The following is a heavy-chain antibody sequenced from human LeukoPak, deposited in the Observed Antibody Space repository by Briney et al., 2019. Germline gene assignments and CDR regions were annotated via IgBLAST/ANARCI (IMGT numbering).Heavy chain of an antibody. V-gene: IGHV3-23*01. CDR2: ITNSGDRT. D-gene: IGHD3-10*01. Sequence: GGSLRLSCEASGFTFNHYAMSWVRQAPGKGLQWVSTITNSGDRTFYADSVKGRFTVSIDNSKTTVYVQMNNLRVEDTAVYYCAKGGQGIDDWFVPWGQGTLVTVSS. CDR1: GFTFNHYA. J-gene: IGHJ5*02. CDR3: AKGGQGIDDWFVP.